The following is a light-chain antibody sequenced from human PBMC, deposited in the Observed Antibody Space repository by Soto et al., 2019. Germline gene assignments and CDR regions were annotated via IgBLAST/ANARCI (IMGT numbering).Light chain of an antibody. CDR2: GNN. CDR3: QSYDSSLSGSYV. CDR1: SSNIGAGYD. J-gene: IGLJ1*01. Sequence: QSVLTQPPSVSGAPGQRVTISCTGSSSNIGAGYDVHWYQRLPGTAPKVLIYGNNNRPSGVPDRFSGSKSGTSASLAITGLQAEHEADYYCQSYDSSLSGSYVFGTGTKVTVL. V-gene: IGLV1-40*01.